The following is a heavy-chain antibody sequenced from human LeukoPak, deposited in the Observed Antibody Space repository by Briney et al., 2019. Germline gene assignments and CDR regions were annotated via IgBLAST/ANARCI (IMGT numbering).Heavy chain of an antibody. J-gene: IGHJ4*02. CDR1: GYSFTSYW. Sequence: GESLKISCKGFGYSFTSYWIGWGRQMPGKGLELMGIIHPGDSDTRYSPSFQGQVTISVDKSISTAYPQWSSLKASDTAMFYCARSPFYYFDYWGQGTLVTVPS. V-gene: IGHV5-51*01. CDR2: IHPGDSDT. D-gene: IGHD3-3*01. CDR3: ARSPFYYFDY.